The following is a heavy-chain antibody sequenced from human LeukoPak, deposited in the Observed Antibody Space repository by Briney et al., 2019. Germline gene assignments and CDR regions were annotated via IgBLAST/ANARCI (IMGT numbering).Heavy chain of an antibody. V-gene: IGHV4-34*01. D-gene: IGHD6-13*01. CDR3: ARVPYSSSSFDY. Sequence: TSETLSLTCAVYGGSFSGYYWSWIRQPPGKGLEWIGEINHSGSTNYNPSLKSRVTISVDTSKNQFSLKLSSVTAADTAVYYCARVPYSSSSFDYWGQGTLVTVSS. J-gene: IGHJ4*02. CDR1: GGSFSGYY. CDR2: INHSGST.